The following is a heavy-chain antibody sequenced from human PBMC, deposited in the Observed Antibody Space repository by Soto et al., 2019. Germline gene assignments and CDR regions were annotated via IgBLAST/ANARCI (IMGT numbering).Heavy chain of an antibody. CDR2: INPNSGGT. Sequence: ASVKVSCKASGYISTGYYMHWVRQAPGQGLEWMGWINPNSGGTNYAQRFQGRVTMTRDTSISTAYMELSRLRSDDTAVYYCARPLYSSSGYWGQGTLVTVSS. V-gene: IGHV1-2*02. D-gene: IGHD6-19*01. CDR3: ARPLYSSSGY. CDR1: GYISTGYY. J-gene: IGHJ4*02.